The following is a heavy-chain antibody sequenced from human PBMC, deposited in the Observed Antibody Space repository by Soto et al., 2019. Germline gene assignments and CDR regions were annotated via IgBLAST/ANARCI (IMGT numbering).Heavy chain of an antibody. Sequence: QITLKESGPTLVKPTQTLTLTCTFSGFSLSTSGVGVGWIRQPPGKALQWLALFFWDDDKRYSPSLKSRLTITKDTSKNPVVRTMTNMDPVDTATYYCAHRYCSGGTCYIFDYWGQGILVTVSS. J-gene: IGHJ4*02. CDR3: AHRYCSGGTCYIFDY. V-gene: IGHV2-5*02. CDR2: FFWDDDK. CDR1: GFSLSTSGVG. D-gene: IGHD2-15*01.